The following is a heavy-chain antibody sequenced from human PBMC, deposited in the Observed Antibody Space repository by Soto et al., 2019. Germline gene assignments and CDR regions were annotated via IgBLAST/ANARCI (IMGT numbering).Heavy chain of an antibody. Sequence: GESLKISCKGSGYSFTSYWISWVRQMPGKGLEWMGRIDPSDSYTNYSPSFQGHVTISADKSISTAYLQWSSLKASDTAMYYCARHRGELLRSYYFDYWGQGTLVTVSP. CDR2: IDPSDSYT. J-gene: IGHJ4*02. V-gene: IGHV5-10-1*01. CDR3: ARHRGELLRSYYFDY. CDR1: GYSFTSYW. D-gene: IGHD1-26*01.